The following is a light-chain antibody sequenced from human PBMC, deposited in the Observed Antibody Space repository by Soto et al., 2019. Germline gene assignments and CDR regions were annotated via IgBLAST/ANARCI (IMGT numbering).Light chain of an antibody. CDR1: QSISSY. J-gene: IGKJ1*01. V-gene: IGKV1-39*01. CDR2: AAS. Sequence: DIQMTQSPSSLSASVGDRVTITCRASQSISSYLNWYQQKPGKAPKLLIYAASSLQSGVPSRFSGSRSGTDFTLTISSLPPEDFATYYCQQSYSTPRTFGQGTKVEIK. CDR3: QQSYSTPRT.